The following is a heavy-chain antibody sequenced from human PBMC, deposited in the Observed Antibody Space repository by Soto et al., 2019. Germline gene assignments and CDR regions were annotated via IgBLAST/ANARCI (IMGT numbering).Heavy chain of an antibody. Sequence: GASVKVSCKASGYTFTSYGISCVRQAPGQGLEWMGWISAYNGNTNYAQKLQGRVTMTTDTSTSTAYMELRSLRSDDTAVYYCARDLNAAAGYYYYYGMDVWGQGTTVTVSS. D-gene: IGHD6-13*01. V-gene: IGHV1-18*01. CDR1: GYTFTSYG. CDR3: ARDLNAAAGYYYYYGMDV. CDR2: ISAYNGNT. J-gene: IGHJ6*02.